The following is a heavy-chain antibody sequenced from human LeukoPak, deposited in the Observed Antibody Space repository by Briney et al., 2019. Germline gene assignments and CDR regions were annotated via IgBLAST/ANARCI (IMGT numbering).Heavy chain of an antibody. V-gene: IGHV1-18*01. J-gene: IGHJ3*02. Sequence: GASVKVSCKASGYTFTSYGVSWVRQAPGQGLEWMGWISAYNGNTNYAQKLQGRVTMTTDTSTSTAYMELRSLRSDDTAVYYCARGVVVAATPDAFDIWGQGTMVTVSS. CDR1: GYTFTSYG. D-gene: IGHD2-15*01. CDR2: ISAYNGNT. CDR3: ARGVVVAATPDAFDI.